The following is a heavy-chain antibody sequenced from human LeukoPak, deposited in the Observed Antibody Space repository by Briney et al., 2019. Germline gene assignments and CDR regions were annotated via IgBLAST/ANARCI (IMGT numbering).Heavy chain of an antibody. CDR1: GFTFSSYG. V-gene: IGHV3-30*03. CDR2: ISYDGSNK. D-gene: IGHD1-26*01. Sequence: GGSLRLSCAASGFTFSSYGMHWVRQAPGKGLEWVAVISYDGSNKYYADSVKGRFTISRDNSKNTLYLQMNSLRAEDTAVYYCAIIYLIVGATTFDYWGQGTLVTVSS. CDR3: AIIYLIVGATTFDY. J-gene: IGHJ4*02.